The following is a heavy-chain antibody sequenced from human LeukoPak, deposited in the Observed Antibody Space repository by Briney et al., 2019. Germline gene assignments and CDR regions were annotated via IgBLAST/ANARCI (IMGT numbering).Heavy chain of an antibody. CDR2: IKQDGSEK. CDR3: ASDPKGGYNSHY. Sequence: GGSLRLSCAASGFNLSACWMSWVRQAPGKGLEWVANIKQDGSEKYYVDSVKGRFTISRDNAKNSLYLQMNSLGAEDTAVYYCASDPKGGYNSHYWGQGTLVTVSS. CDR1: GFNLSACW. V-gene: IGHV3-7*01. D-gene: IGHD5-24*01. J-gene: IGHJ4*02.